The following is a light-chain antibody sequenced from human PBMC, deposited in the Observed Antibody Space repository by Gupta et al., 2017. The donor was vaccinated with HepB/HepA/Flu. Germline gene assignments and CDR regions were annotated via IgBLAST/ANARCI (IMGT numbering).Light chain of an antibody. CDR2: DDS. J-gene: IGLJ3*02. V-gene: IGLV3-21*03. Sequence: SYVLTQPPSLSVAPGMTASIIWGGSNIESNSVHWYQQKPGQAPVLVVYDDSDRPSGIPERFSGSNSGNTATLTISRVEAGDEADYYCQVWDSSSDHLNWVFGGGTKLTVL. CDR1: NIESNS. CDR3: QVWDSSSDHLNWV.